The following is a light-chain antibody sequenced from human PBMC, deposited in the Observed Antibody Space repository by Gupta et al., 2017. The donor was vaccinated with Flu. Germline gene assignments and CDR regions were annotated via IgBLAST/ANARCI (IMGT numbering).Light chain of an antibody. CDR3: ELWDERINGAV. V-gene: IGLV1-44*01. Sequence: QSGLAHPPSSSGTPGHRVTISCSGSSSNIGSTTVNGYQQLPGTPPNLLIYNTSQRPYGIPDRFSGSKSGDSASLAISGVQSEDEEEYYCELWDERINGAVVGGGTKLTVL. J-gene: IGLJ2*01. CDR1: SSNIGSTT. CDR2: NTS.